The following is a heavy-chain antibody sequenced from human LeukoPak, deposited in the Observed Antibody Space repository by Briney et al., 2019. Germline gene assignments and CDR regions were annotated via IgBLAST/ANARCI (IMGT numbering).Heavy chain of an antibody. CDR1: GFIFSNAW. CDR3: TTDSDDWDDGGWFDP. Sequence: GGSLRLSCAALGFIFSNAWMSWVRQAPGKGLEWVGRIKSETDGGKIDYAAPVKGRFTISRDDSQNTLYLQMNSLKTEDTAVYYCTTDSDDWDDGGWFDPWGQGTLVTVSS. V-gene: IGHV3-15*01. J-gene: IGHJ5*02. D-gene: IGHD1-1*01. CDR2: IKSETDGGKI.